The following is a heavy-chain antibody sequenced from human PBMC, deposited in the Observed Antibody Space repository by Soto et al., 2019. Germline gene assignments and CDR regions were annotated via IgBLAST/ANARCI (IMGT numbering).Heavy chain of an antibody. V-gene: IGHV1-18*01. CDR1: GYTFTSYG. CDR3: ARDRHYDDSSGYYDY. Sequence: GASVKVSCKASGYTFTSYGISWVRQAPGQGLEWMRWISAYNGNTNNAQKHKGRVTMTTDTSTSTAYMELRSLRSDDTAVYYCARDRHYDDSSGYYDYWGQGTLVTVSS. D-gene: IGHD3-22*01. J-gene: IGHJ4*02. CDR2: ISAYNGNT.